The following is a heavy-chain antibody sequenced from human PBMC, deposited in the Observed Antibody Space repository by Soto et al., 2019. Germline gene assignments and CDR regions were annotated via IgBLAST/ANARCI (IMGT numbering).Heavy chain of an antibody. V-gene: IGHV5-51*01. CDR1: GYRFTSYW. Sequence: GESLKISCRTSGYRFTSYWIAWVRQMPGKGLEWMGIIFPSDSDTRYSPSFQGQVTISADRSTSTVFLQWASLKASDTAVYFCARKDKSGYFNWFDPWGQRTLVTVSS. CDR3: ARKDKSGYFNWFDP. J-gene: IGHJ5*02. CDR2: IFPSDSDT. D-gene: IGHD3-22*01.